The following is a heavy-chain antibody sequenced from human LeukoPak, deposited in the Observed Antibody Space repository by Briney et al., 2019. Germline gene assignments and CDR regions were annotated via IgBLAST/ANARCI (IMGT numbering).Heavy chain of an antibody. D-gene: IGHD2-15*01. V-gene: IGHV3-53*01. CDR1: GFTVSSNS. CDR3: ARVLRYCSGGNCYSGGLGYMDV. Sequence: PGGSLRLSCTVSGFTVSSNSMSWVRQAPGKGLGWVSFIYSDNTHYSDSVKGRFTISRDNSKNTLYLQMNSLRAEDTAVYYCARVLRYCSGGNCYSGGLGYMDVWGKGTTVTISS. J-gene: IGHJ6*03. CDR2: IYSDNT.